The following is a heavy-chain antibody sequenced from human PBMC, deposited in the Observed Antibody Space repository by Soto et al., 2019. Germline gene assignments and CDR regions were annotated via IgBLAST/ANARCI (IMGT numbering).Heavy chain of an antibody. CDR2: ISSLSSPR. CDR1: GFTFSGYS. CDR3: AREDILGARSFDY. D-gene: IGHD1-26*01. V-gene: IGHV3-48*01. Sequence: PGGSLRLSCAASGFTFSGYSMNWDRQAPGKALEWVSYISSLSSPRYYAESVEGRFIISRDNAKNSLYLQMNSLRAEDTAVYFCAREDILGARSFDYWGQGALVTVSS. J-gene: IGHJ4*02.